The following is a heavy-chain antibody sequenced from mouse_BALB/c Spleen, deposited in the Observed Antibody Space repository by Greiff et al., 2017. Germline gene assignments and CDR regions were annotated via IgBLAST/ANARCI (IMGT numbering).Heavy chain of an antibody. CDR2: VNPNNGGT. J-gene: IGHJ2*01. D-gene: IGHD1-1*01. V-gene: IGHV1-26*01. CDR3: ARVRYPYYFDY. Sequence: VQLQQSGPELVKPGASVKISCKASGYSFTGYYMHWVKQSHGKSLEWIGRVNPNNGGTSYNQKFKGKAILTVDKSSSTAYMELRSLTSEDSAVYYCARVRYPYYFDYWGQGTTLTVSS. CDR1: GYSFTGYY.